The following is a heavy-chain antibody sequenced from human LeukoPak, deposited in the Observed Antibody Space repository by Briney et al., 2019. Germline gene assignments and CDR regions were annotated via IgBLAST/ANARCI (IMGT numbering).Heavy chain of an antibody. V-gene: IGHV3-30-3*01. CDR1: GFTFSSYA. D-gene: IGHD5-18*01. CDR3: AGRPTGYPFDY. Sequence: GGSLRLSCAASGFTFSSYAMHWVRQAPGKGLEWVAVISYDGSNKYYADSVKGRFTISRDNSKNTLYLQMNSLRAEDTAVYYCAGRPTGYPFDYWGQGTLVTVSS. J-gene: IGHJ4*02. CDR2: ISYDGSNK.